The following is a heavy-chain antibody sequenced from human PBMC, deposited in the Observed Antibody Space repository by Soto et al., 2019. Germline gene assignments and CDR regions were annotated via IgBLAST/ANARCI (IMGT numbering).Heavy chain of an antibody. CDR2: INSDGSST. J-gene: IGHJ4*02. V-gene: IGHV3-74*01. D-gene: IGHD6-19*01. CDR1: GFTFSSYW. Sequence: PXESLRLSCAASGFTFSSYWMHWVRQAPGKGLVWVSRINSDGSSTSYADSVKGRFTISRDNAKNTLYLQMNSLRAEDTAVYYCASYSSGWYSRVYWGQGTLVTVSS. CDR3: ASYSSGWYSRVY.